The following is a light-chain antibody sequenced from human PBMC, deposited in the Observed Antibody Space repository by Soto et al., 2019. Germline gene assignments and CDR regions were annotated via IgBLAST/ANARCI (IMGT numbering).Light chain of an antibody. J-gene: IGLJ1*01. CDR3: SSYAGDNIIYV. Sequence: QSVLTQPPSASGSPGQSVTISCTGTSSDIADYDSVSWYQQHPGKAPKLLIYEVSQRPSGVPDRFSGSKSGNTASLTVSGLQAEDEADYFCSSYAGDNIIYVFGTGTKVTVL. CDR2: EVS. V-gene: IGLV2-8*01. CDR1: SSDIADYDS.